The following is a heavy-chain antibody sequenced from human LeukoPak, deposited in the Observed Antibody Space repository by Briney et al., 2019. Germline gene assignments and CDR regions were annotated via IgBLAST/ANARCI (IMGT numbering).Heavy chain of an antibody. CDR2: INANSGET. J-gene: IGHJ5*02. Sequence: GASVKVSCKTSGYSFTGQYMHWVRQAPGQGLEWMGWINANSGETNCAQKFQGRVTMTRDTSISTAYMELSRLTSDDTAMYYCARVLGSRVDPWGQGTLVTVSS. CDR3: ARVLGSRVDP. CDR1: GYSFTGQY. V-gene: IGHV1-2*02.